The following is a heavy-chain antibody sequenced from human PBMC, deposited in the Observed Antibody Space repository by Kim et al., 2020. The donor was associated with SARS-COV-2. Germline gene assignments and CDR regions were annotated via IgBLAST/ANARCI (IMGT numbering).Heavy chain of an antibody. D-gene: IGHD3-10*01. V-gene: IGHV1-2*02. CDR3: ARSMATNYYYGMDV. J-gene: IGHJ6*02. CDR1: GYTFTGYY. Sequence: ASVKVSCKASGYTFTGYYMHWVRQAPGQGLEWMGWINPNSGGTNYAQKFQGRVTMTRDTSISTAYMELSRLRSDDTAVYYCARSMATNYYYGMDVWGQGTTVTVSS. CDR2: INPNSGGT.